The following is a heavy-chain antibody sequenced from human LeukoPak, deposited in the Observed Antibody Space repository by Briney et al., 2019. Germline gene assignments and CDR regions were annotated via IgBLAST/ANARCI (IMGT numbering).Heavy chain of an antibody. CDR2: IWYDGSNK. CDR1: GFTFSSYG. J-gene: IGHJ4*02. Sequence: GRSLRLSCAASGFTFSSYGMHWVRQAPDKGLEWVAVIWYDGSNKYYADSVKGRFTISRDNSKNTLYLQMNSLRAEDTAVYYCARDLLSGGSCFYDYWGQGTLVTVSS. CDR3: ARDLLSGGSCFYDY. V-gene: IGHV3-33*01. D-gene: IGHD2-15*01.